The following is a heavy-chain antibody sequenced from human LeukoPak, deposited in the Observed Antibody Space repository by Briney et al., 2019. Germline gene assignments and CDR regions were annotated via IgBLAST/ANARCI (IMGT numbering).Heavy chain of an antibody. Sequence: PSETLSLTCTVSGGSISSGSYYWSWIRQPAGKGLEWIGRIYTGGSTNYNPSLKSRVTISVDTSKNQFSLKLSSVTAADTAVYYCALKTVAGTFDIWGQGTMVTVSS. CDR3: ALKTVAGTFDI. CDR2: IYTGGST. CDR1: GGSISSGSYY. V-gene: IGHV4-61*02. J-gene: IGHJ3*02. D-gene: IGHD6-19*01.